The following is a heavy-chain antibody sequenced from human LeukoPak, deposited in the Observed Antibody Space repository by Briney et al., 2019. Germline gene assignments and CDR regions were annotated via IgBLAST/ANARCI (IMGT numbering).Heavy chain of an antibody. V-gene: IGHV4-39*01. CDR2: IYYSGST. CDR3: ARGVGSSGWYGSDAFDI. J-gene: IGHJ3*02. CDR1: GGSISSSTYY. D-gene: IGHD6-19*01. Sequence: PSETLSLTCSVSGGSISSSTYYWGWIRQPPGKGLEWIGSIYYSGSTYYNPSLKSRVTISADTSKNQFSLKLTSVTAADTAVYYCARGVGSSGWYGSDAFDIWGQGTMVTVSS.